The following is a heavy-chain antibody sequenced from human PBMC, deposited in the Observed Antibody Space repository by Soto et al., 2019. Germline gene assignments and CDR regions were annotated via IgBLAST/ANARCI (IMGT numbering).Heavy chain of an antibody. CDR2: ISGSGGGT. CDR3: AKPHREGYSTAFFHH. Sequence: ESGGGVVQPGRSLRLSCAASEFTFSTYAMSWVRQAPGKGLEWVSGISGSGGGTYYADSVKGRFTISRDNSKNTVYLQMNSLRAEDTAVYYCAKPHREGYSTAFFHHWGQGTLVTVSS. CDR1: EFTFSTYA. D-gene: IGHD4-4*01. V-gene: IGHV3-23*01. J-gene: IGHJ4*02.